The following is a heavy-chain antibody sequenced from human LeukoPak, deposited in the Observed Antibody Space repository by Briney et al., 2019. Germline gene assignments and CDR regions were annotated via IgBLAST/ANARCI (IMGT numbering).Heavy chain of an antibody. Sequence: GASVKVSCKASGCTFTGYYMHWVRPAPGQGLEWMGWINPNSGGTNYAQKFQGGVTMTRDTSISTAYMELSSLRSDDTTVYYCARRRVYDILTSYAPDIWGQGTMVTVSS. CDR1: GCTFTGYY. D-gene: IGHD3-9*01. CDR3: ARRRVYDILTSYAPDI. J-gene: IGHJ3*02. CDR2: INPNSGGT. V-gene: IGHV1-2*02.